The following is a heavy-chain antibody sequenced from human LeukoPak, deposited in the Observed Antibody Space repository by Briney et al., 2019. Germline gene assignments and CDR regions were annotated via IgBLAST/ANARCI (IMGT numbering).Heavy chain of an antibody. CDR3: ARDTYYYDSSGNYPPDY. J-gene: IGHJ4*02. V-gene: IGHV3-21*01. Sequence: GGSLRLSCAASGFTFSCYSMNWVRQAPGKGLEWVSSISSSSSYIYYADSVKGRFTISRDNAKNSLYLQMNSLRAEDTAVYYCARDTYYYDSSGNYPPDYWGQGTLVTVSS. D-gene: IGHD3-22*01. CDR1: GFTFSCYS. CDR2: ISSSSSYI.